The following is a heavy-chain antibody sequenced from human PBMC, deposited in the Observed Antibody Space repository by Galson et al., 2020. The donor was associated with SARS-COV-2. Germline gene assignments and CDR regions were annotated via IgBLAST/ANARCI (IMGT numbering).Heavy chain of an antibody. V-gene: IGHV3-30*18. CDR1: GFTFSGHG. Sequence: GESLKIPCAASGFTFSGHGMHWVRQAPGKGLEWVAVISYDGSNKYYADSVKGRFTISRDNSKNTLYLQMNSLRVEDTAVYYCAKDRFGYSDGGVYYYGRDVWGQGTTVTVSS. D-gene: IGHD5-18*01. J-gene: IGHJ6*02. CDR2: ISYDGSNK. CDR3: AKDRFGYSDGGVYYYGRDV.